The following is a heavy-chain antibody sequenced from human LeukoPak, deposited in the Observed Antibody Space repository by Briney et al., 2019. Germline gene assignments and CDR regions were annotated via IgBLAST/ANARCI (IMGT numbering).Heavy chain of an antibody. Sequence: GGSLRLSCAASGFTFGSYAMSWVRQAPGKGLEWVSEISVSGSNTYYADSVKGRFTISRDNSKSTLYLQMNSLRVVDTAVYYCAKGWGYSGNFLASDYWGQGTLVTVSS. CDR1: GFTFGSYA. V-gene: IGHV3-23*01. CDR2: ISVSGSNT. CDR3: AKGWGYSGNFLASDY. D-gene: IGHD1-26*01. J-gene: IGHJ4*02.